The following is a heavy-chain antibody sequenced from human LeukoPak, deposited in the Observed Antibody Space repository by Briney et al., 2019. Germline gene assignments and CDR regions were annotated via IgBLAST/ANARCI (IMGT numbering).Heavy chain of an antibody. CDR1: GFTFSSYC. J-gene: IGHJ3*02. CDR3: AREPTTVTTAHDAFDI. D-gene: IGHD4-17*01. CDR2: IKQDGSEK. Sequence: PGGSLRLSCAASGFTFSSYCMSWVRQAPGKGLEWVANIKQDGSEKYYVDSVKGRFTISRDNAKNSLYLQMNSLRAEDTAVYYCAREPTTVTTAHDAFDIWGQGTMVTVSS. V-gene: IGHV3-7*01.